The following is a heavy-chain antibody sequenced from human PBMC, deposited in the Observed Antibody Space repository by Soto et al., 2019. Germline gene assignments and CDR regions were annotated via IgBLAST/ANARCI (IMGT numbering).Heavy chain of an antibody. CDR1: GGTFSSYA. V-gene: IGHV1-69*01. CDR2: IIPIFGTA. D-gene: IGHD5-12*01. CDR3: ASSLRGIVATITTGWFDP. J-gene: IGHJ5*02. Sequence: QVQLVQSGAEVKKPGSSVKVSCKASGGTFSSYAISWVRQAPGQGLEWMGGIIPIFGTANYAQKFQGRVTITADESTSTAYMEMSSLRSEDTAVYYCASSLRGIVATITTGWFDPWGQGTLVTVSS.